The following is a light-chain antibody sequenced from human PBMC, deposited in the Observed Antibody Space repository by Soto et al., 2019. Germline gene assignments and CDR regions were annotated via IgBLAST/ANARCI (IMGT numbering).Light chain of an antibody. CDR3: QQRTNWPDT. Sequence: IGLTQSPDTLSLYPGERATLSCRASQSIGRSLAWYQQKPGQAPRLLIYGSSNRATGIPARFSGSGSGTDFTLTISSLEPEDFAVYYCQQRTNWPDTFGQRRRLEIK. V-gene: IGKV3-11*01. J-gene: IGKJ5*01. CDR1: QSIGRS. CDR2: GSS.